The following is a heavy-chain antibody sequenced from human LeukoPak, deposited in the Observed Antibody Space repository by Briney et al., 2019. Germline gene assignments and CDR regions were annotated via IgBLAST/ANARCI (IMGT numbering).Heavy chain of an antibody. CDR3: ASCRGPCYSGQYYFDY. Sequence: GGSLRLSCAASGFTFSSYGMSWVRQAPGKGLEWVSAISGSGGSTYYADSVKGRFTISRDNSKNTLYLQMNSLRAEDTAVYYCASCRGPCYSGQYYFDYWGQGTLVTVSS. D-gene: IGHD2-15*01. CDR1: GFTFSSYG. CDR2: ISGSGGST. V-gene: IGHV3-23*01. J-gene: IGHJ4*02.